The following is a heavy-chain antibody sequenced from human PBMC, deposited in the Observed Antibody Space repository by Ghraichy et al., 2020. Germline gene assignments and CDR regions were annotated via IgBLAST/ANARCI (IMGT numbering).Heavy chain of an antibody. V-gene: IGHV3-23*01. CDR3: AKGNWGGESSNV. CDR1: GFTLRISD. Sequence: GGSLRLSCAVSGFTLRISDMSWVRQAPGKGLEWVSAIRDSGTDTAYADSVKGRFTISRDTAKNTLFLQMKSLRAEDTDIYYCAKGNWGGESSNVWGQGTLVTVSS. D-gene: IGHD7-27*01. CDR2: IRDSGTDT. J-gene: IGHJ4*02.